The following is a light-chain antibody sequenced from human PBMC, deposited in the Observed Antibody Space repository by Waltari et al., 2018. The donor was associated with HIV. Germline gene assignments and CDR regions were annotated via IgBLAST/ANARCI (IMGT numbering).Light chain of an antibody. CDR2: SNS. Sequence: QSVLTQPPSASGTPGQRVTISCSGSSSNIGSNTVNWYQQLPGTAPKLLIYSNSQRPSGVPDRFSCSKSGTSSSLAISGLQSEDEADYYCAAWDDSLNGPVVFGGGTKLTVL. CDR1: SSNIGSNT. CDR3: AAWDDSLNGPVV. J-gene: IGLJ2*01. V-gene: IGLV1-44*01.